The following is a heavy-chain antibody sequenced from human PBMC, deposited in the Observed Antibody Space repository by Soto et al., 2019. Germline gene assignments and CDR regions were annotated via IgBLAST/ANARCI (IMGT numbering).Heavy chain of an antibody. J-gene: IGHJ3*01. D-gene: IGHD2-2*01. CDR2: IKPDGSEE. CDR3: ARDSGGCDSISCYRAFDA. CDR1: GFTFSNYW. V-gene: IGHV3-7*01. Sequence: EVQLVESGGGLVQPGGSLRLSCAASGFTFSNYWMNWVRQAPGKGPEWVANIKPDGSEENYVDSLKGRFTISRDNAKNSLFLQMNSLRAEDTATYYRARDSGGCDSISCYRAFDAWGQGTMVTVSS.